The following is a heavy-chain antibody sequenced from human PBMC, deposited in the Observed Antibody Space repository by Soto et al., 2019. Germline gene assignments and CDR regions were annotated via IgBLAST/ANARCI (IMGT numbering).Heavy chain of an antibody. CDR2: IIPMFGTA. D-gene: IGHD1-7*01. CDR3: ARPARLEIRHGYYVMDV. V-gene: IGHV1-69*01. Sequence: QVQLVQSGAEVKKPGSSVKVSCKASGGTFSRYAISWVRQAPGQGLEWMGGIIPMFGTANYAQKFQGRVTITAEESKSTGYMELSSLRSEDTAIYYCARPARLEIRHGYYVMDVWGQGTTVTVSS. CDR1: GGTFSRYA. J-gene: IGHJ6*02.